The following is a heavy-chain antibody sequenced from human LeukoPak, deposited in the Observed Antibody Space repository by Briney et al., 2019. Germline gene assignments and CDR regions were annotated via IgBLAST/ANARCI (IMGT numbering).Heavy chain of an antibody. CDR3: AKDRSGSYFGDAFDI. V-gene: IGHV3-23*01. CDR2: ISGSGGST. J-gene: IGHJ3*02. CDR1: GFTFSSYA. D-gene: IGHD1-26*01. Sequence: GGSLRLSCTASGFTFSSYAMSWVRQAPGKGLEWVSAISGSGGSTYYADSVKGRFTISRDNSKNTLYLQMNSLRAEDTAVYYCAKDRSGSYFGDAFDIWGQGTMVTVSS.